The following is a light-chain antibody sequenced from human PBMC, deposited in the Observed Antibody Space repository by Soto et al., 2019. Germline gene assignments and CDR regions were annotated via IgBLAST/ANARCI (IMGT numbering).Light chain of an antibody. CDR3: QQPSSTFWT. Sequence: EIVLTQSPGTLSLSPRERTTLSCRSSHSISTSYLAWYQQKPGHAPRLLVYVASSGASAIPDSFRGRGSGPDFTLTISSLAPDDFALHYCQQPSSTFWTLGQGSKVNI. V-gene: IGKV3-20*01. CDR2: VAS. CDR1: HSISTSY. J-gene: IGKJ1*01.